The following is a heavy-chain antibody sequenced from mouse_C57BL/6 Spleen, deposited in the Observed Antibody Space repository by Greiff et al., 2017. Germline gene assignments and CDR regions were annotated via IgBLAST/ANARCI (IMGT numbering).Heavy chain of an antibody. CDR1: GYAFSSYW. CDR3: ARILRSSFDY. V-gene: IGHV1-80*01. Sequence: VQLQQSGAELVKPGASVKISCKASGYAFSSYWMNWVKQRPGKGLEWIGQIYPGNGDTNYNGKFKGKATLTADKSASTAYMQLSSLTSEDSAVYICARILRSSFDYWGQGTTRTVSS. J-gene: IGHJ2*01. D-gene: IGHD1-1*01. CDR2: IYPGNGDT.